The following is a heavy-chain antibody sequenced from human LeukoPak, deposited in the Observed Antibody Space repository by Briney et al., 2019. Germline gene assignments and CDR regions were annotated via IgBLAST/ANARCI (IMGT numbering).Heavy chain of an antibody. V-gene: IGHV4-59*08. Sequence: SETLSLTCTVSGGSISSYYWSWIRQPPGKGLEWIGYIYYSVSTNYNPTLKSRVTISVDTSKNQFSLKLSSVTAADTAVYYCARPVEMATIDAFDIWGQGTMVTVSS. J-gene: IGHJ3*02. CDR1: GGSISSYY. CDR2: IYYSVST. CDR3: ARPVEMATIDAFDI. D-gene: IGHD5-24*01.